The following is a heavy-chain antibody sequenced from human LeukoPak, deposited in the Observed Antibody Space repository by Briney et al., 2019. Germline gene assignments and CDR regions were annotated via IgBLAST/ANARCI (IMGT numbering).Heavy chain of an antibody. D-gene: IGHD3-3*01. Sequence: ASVKVSCKASGFTFTSSAMQWVRQARGQRREWIGWIVVGSGNTNYAQKFQERVTITRDMSTSTAYMELSSLRSEDTAVYYCAATLRFLERLYMDVWGKGTTVTVSS. CDR2: IVVGSGNT. V-gene: IGHV1-58*02. CDR3: AATLRFLERLYMDV. J-gene: IGHJ6*03. CDR1: GFTFTSSA.